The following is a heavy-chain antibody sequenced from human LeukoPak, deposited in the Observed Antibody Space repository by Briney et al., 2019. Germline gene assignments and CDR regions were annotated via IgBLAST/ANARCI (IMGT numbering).Heavy chain of an antibody. CDR2: TRKKANSYTT. D-gene: IGHD3-22*01. Sequence: GGSLRLSCAASGFTFSDHYMDWVRQAPGKGLEWVGRTRKKANSYTTEYAASVKGRFTISRDDSTYSLYLQMNSLKIEDTAVYYCVRVTDTDYYYDYWGQGTLVTVSS. V-gene: IGHV3-72*01. CDR1: GFTFSDHY. J-gene: IGHJ4*02. CDR3: VRVTDTDYYYDY.